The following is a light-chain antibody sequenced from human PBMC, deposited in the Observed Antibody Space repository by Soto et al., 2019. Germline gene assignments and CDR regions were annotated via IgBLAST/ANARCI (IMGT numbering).Light chain of an antibody. CDR1: QSVSSN. CDR2: GAS. Sequence: EIVMTQSPATLSVSPGERATLSCRASQSVSSNLAWYQQKPGQAPRLLIYGASTRATGIPARFSGSVSGTEFTLTISSLQSEDFAVYYCQQYNNWPQSFCQGTKLEIK. CDR3: QQYNNWPQS. V-gene: IGKV3-15*01. J-gene: IGKJ2*01.